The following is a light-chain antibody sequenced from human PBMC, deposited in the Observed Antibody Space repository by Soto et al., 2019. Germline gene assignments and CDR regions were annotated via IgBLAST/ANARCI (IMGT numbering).Light chain of an antibody. CDR3: LQHNTYPRT. CDR1: QGIRND. J-gene: IGKJ2*01. CDR2: VAS. V-gene: IGKV1-17*01. Sequence: DIQMTQSPSSLSASVGDSVTITCRASQGIRNDLDWYQQKPGKAPKRLIYVASNLQSGVPSRFSGSGSETEFFRTINTLRPEDFATYYCLQHNTYPRTFGQGTKLEMK.